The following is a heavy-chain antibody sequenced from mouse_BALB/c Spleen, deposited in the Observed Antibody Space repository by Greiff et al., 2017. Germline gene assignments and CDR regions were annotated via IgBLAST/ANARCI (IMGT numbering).Heavy chain of an antibody. V-gene: IGHV3-6*02. J-gene: IGHJ2*01. CDR2: ISYDGSN. CDR1: GYSITSGYY. CDR3: ARSPYYGYGY. Sequence: VQLKESGPGLVKPSQSLSLTCSVTGYSITSGYYWNWIRQFPGNKLEWMGYISYDGSNNYNPSLKNRISITRDTSKNQFFLKLNSVTTEDTATYYCARSPYYGYGYWGQGTTLTVSS. D-gene: IGHD1-2*01.